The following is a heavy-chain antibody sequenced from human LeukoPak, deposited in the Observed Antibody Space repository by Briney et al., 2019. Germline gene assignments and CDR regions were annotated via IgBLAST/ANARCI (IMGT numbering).Heavy chain of an antibody. CDR1: GYTFTGYY. Sequence: ASVKVSCKASGYTFTGYYMHWVRQAPGQGLEWMGWINPNGGGTNYAQKFQGRVTMTRDTSISTDYMGLSSLRSDDTAVYYCARGGSSWYLVFDYWGQGTLVTVSS. CDR2: INPNGGGT. D-gene: IGHD6-13*01. CDR3: ARGGSSWYLVFDY. J-gene: IGHJ4*02. V-gene: IGHV1-2*02.